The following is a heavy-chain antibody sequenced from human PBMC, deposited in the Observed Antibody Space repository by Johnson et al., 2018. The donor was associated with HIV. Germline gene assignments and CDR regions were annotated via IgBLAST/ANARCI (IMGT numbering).Heavy chain of an antibody. J-gene: IGHJ3*02. D-gene: IGHD1-26*01. Sequence: VQLVESGGGVVRPGGSLRLSCAASGFTFDDYGMSWVRPAPGKGLEWVSGISWNNGYIGYADSLKGRFTISRDHSKNTLYFQMNSLRAEDTAVYFCAREGAWELRPGAFDIWGQGTMVTVSS. CDR2: ISWNNGYI. CDR3: AREGAWELRPGAFDI. CDR1: GFTFDDYG. V-gene: IGHV3-20*04.